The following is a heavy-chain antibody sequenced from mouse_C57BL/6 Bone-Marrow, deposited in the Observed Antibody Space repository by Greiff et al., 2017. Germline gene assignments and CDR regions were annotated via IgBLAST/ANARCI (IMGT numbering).Heavy chain of an antibody. CDR2: IYPRSGNT. CDR1: GYTFTSYG. D-gene: IGHD2-2*01. CDR3: ARESYGYDDAKDY. V-gene: IGHV1-81*01. J-gene: IGHJ4*01. Sequence: VQLQQSGAELARPGASVKLSCKASGYTFTSYGISWVKQRTGQGLEWIGEIYPRSGNTYYNEKFKGKATLTADKSSSTAYMELRSLTSEESAVYVCARESYGYDDAKDYWGQGTSVTVSS.